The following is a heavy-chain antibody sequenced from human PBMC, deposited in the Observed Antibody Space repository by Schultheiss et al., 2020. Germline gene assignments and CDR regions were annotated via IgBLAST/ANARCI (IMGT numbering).Heavy chain of an antibody. Sequence: SETLSLTCTVSGGSISSYYWGWIRQPPGKGLEWIGEINHSGSTNYNPSLKSRVTISVDTSKNQFSLKLSSVTAADTAVYYCASTRKARPLDYWGQGTLVTVSS. CDR3: ASTRKARPLDY. CDR2: INHSGST. V-gene: IGHV4-34*01. J-gene: IGHJ4*02. CDR1: GGSISSYY. D-gene: IGHD6-6*01.